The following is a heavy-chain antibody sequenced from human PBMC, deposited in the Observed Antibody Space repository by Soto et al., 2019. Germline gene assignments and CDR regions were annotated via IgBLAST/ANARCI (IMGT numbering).Heavy chain of an antibody. V-gene: IGHV3-33*01. CDR1: GFTFSSYG. Sequence: TGGSLRLSCAASGFTFSSYGMQWVRQAPGKGLEWVAVIWYDGSNKYYADSVKGRFTISRDNSKNTLYLQMNSLRAEDTAVYYCAREMATARDWYFDLWGRGTLVTVSS. J-gene: IGHJ2*01. CDR2: IWYDGSNK. CDR3: AREMATARDWYFDL. D-gene: IGHD5-12*01.